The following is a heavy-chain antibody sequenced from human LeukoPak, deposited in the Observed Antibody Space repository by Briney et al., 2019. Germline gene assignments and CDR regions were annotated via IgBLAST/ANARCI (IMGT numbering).Heavy chain of an antibody. V-gene: IGHV4-59*08. CDR2: IYYTGTT. CDR1: GGSLSSFY. CDR3: ARHNLWSTYYFDD. J-gene: IGHJ4*02. Sequence: SETLSLTCSVCGGSLSSFYWSWIRQPQGKGLEWIGSIYYTGTTNHNPSLKSRVTISVDTSKNQFSLKMNSVTAADTAVYYCARHNLWSTYYFDDWGQGTLVTVSS. D-gene: IGHD3-10*01.